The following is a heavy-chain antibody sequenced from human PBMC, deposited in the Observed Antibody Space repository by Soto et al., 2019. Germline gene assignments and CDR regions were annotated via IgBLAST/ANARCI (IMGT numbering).Heavy chain of an antibody. CDR3: AKNGPGYCSTTSCRYYFDY. J-gene: IGHJ4*02. CDR2: ILYDGNNK. CDR1: GFTFSTYG. V-gene: IGHV3-30*18. D-gene: IGHD2-2*01. Sequence: GGSLRLSCAASGFTFSTYGMHWVRQAPGKGLEWVAAILYDGNNKYYAESVEGRFTISRDNSKNTLYLQMNSPRVEDTAVYYCAKNGPGYCSTTSCRYYFDYWGQGTLVTVSS.